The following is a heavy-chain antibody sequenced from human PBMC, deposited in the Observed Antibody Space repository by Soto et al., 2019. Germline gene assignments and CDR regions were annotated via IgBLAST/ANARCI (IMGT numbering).Heavy chain of an antibody. V-gene: IGHV1-18*01. CDR3: ARYSVDYYGSGSIILFDP. D-gene: IGHD3-10*01. CDR1: GYTFTSYG. Sequence: QVQLVQSGAEVKKPGASVKVSCKASGYTFTSYGISWVRQAPGQGLEWMGWISAYNGNTNYAQKLQGRVTMTTDTSTSTAYMELRSLRSDDTAVYYGARYSVDYYGSGSIILFDPWGQGTLVIVSS. CDR2: ISAYNGNT. J-gene: IGHJ5*02.